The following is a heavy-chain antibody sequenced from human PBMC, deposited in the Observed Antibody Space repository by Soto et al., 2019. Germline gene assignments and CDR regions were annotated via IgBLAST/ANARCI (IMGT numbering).Heavy chain of an antibody. J-gene: IGHJ2*01. Sequence: ETLSLTCACPGYSLSRDTYSLGWLRPPPGEGLEWIGSIHHSGHTYYNPSLKSRVTMSVDMSNNQFSLRLTSLTAADTAVYYCARYKKYHDSRGYPWYFDRWGRGTLVTVS. CDR2: IHHSGHT. V-gene: IGHV4-39*01. CDR1: GYSLSRDTYS. D-gene: IGHD3-22*01. CDR3: ARYKKYHDSRGYPWYFDR.